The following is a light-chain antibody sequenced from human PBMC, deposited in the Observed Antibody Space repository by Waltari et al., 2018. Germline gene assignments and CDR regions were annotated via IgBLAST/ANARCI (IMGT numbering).Light chain of an antibody. J-gene: IGLJ3*02. Sequence: QSVLTQAPSASETPGQRITISCSGSSSNIGSNYVSWYQHLPGAAPKLLIGRDDHRPSGGPDRFSGSKSGTSASLAISGLRSEDEADYYCASWDDSLSALVFGGGTKLTVL. CDR2: RDD. V-gene: IGLV1-47*01. CDR1: SSNIGSNY. CDR3: ASWDDSLSALV.